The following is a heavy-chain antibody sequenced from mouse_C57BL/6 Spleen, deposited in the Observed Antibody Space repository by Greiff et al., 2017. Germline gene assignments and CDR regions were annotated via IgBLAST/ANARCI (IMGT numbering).Heavy chain of an antibody. J-gene: IGHJ2*01. CDR3: ARSTTVVGLDY. D-gene: IGHD1-1*01. CDR1: GFTFSDYG. CDR2: ISSGSSTI. Sequence: EVQLMESGGGLVKPGGSLKLSCAASGFTFSDYGMHWVRQAPEKGLEWVAYISSGSSTIYYADTVKGRVTISRDNAKNTLFLQMTSLRSEDTAMYYWARSTTVVGLDYWGQGTTLTVAS. V-gene: IGHV5-17*01.